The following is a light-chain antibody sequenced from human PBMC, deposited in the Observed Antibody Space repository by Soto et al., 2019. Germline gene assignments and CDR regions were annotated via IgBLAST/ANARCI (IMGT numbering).Light chain of an antibody. J-gene: IGLJ1*01. V-gene: IGLV2-8*01. CDR3: SSSAGSNNSYA. CDR1: SSDVGGYNY. CDR2: EVS. Sequence: QSALTQPPSASGSPGQSVTISCTGTSSDVGGYNYVSWYQQHPGKAPKLMIYEVSKRPSGVPDRFSGSKSGNTASLTVSGLQAEDDADYYCSSSAGSNNSYAIGSGTQV.